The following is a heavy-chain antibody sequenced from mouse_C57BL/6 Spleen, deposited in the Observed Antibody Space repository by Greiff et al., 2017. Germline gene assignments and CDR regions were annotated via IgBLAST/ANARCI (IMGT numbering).Heavy chain of an antibody. CDR1: GYTFTDYY. J-gene: IGHJ1*03. CDR3: ARSGASTRYFDV. Sequence: VQLQQSGPVLVKPGASVKMSCKASGYTFTDYYMNWVKQSHGKSLEWIGVINPYNGGTSYNQKFKGKATLTVDTSSSTAYMELNSLTSEDSAVYYCARSGASTRYFDVWGTGTTVTVSS. D-gene: IGHD3-1*01. V-gene: IGHV1-19*01. CDR2: INPYNGGT.